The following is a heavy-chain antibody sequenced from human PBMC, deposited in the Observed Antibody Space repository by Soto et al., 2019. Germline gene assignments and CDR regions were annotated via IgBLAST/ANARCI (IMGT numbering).Heavy chain of an antibody. CDR1: GFSLSSYA. D-gene: IGHD6-13*01. CDR2: ISGSGVRT. V-gene: IGHV3-23*01. J-gene: IGHJ4*02. CDR3: AKDDGSSWYVDY. Sequence: PGGSLRLSCIASGFSLSSYAMSWVRQAPGKGLEWVSGISGSGVRTHYADSVKGRFTISRDNSKNTLYLQMNSLRAEDTAVYYCAKDDGSSWYVDYWGQGTLVTV.